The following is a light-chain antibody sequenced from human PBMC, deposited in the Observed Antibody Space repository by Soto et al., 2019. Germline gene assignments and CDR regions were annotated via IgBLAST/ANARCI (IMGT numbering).Light chain of an antibody. CDR3: QQSYITPRT. V-gene: IGKV1-39*01. CDR2: AAS. Sequence: DIQMTQSSSTLPASVGARVTITCRASQGISSYLNWYQQKPGKAPNLLIHAASSLQSGVPSRFSGSGSGTHFTLTISSLLPEDFATYYCQQSYITPRTFGGGTKVDIK. J-gene: IGKJ4*01. CDR1: QGISSY.